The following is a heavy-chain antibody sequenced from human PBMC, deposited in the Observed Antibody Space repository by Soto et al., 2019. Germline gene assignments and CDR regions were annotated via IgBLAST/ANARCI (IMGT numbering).Heavy chain of an antibody. CDR1: GYTFTSYA. D-gene: IGHD3-9*01. V-gene: IGHV1-3*01. Sequence: GASVKVSCKASGYTFTSYAMHWVRQAPGQRLEWMGWINAGNGNTKYSQKFQGRVTITRDTSASTAYMELSSLRSEDTAIYYCAKVSSFEWAYRDYWGQGTLVTVSS. CDR2: INAGNGNT. J-gene: IGHJ4*02. CDR3: AKVSSFEWAYRDY.